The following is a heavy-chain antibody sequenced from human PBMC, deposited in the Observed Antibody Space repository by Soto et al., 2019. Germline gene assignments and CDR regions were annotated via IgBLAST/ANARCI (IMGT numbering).Heavy chain of an antibody. D-gene: IGHD3-9*01. CDR2: IKSKTDGGTT. CDR3: TTEYDILTGYYPDY. Sequence: SLRLSCAASGFTFSNAWMSWVRQAPGKGLEWVGRIKSKTDGGTTDYAAPVKGRFTISRDDSKNTLYLQMNSLKTEDTAVYYCTTEYDILTGYYPDYWGQGTLVTVSS. V-gene: IGHV3-15*01. J-gene: IGHJ4*02. CDR1: GFTFSNAW.